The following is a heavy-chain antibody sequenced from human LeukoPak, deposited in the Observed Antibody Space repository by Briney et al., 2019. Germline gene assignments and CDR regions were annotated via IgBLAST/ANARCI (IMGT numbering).Heavy chain of an antibody. J-gene: IGHJ4*02. CDR3: ARGGSLWFGELLSPFDY. CDR1: GYTFKGYY. Sequence: ASVKVSCKASGYTFKGYYMHWVRQAPGQGLEWMGWMNPNSGNTGYAQKFQGRVTMTRNTSISTAYMELSSLRSEDTAVYYCARGGSLWFGELLSPFDYWGQGTLVTVSS. CDR2: MNPNSGNT. D-gene: IGHD3-10*01. V-gene: IGHV1-8*02.